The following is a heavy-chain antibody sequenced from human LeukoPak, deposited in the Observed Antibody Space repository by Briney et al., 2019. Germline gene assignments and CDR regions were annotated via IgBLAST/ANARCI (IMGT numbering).Heavy chain of an antibody. CDR3: AKDEEYMVRGVIIRGIVDY. Sequence: ASVKVSYKASGYTFTSYAMHWVRQAPGQRLEWMGWINAGNGNTKYSQKFQGRVTITRDTSASTAYMELSSLRSEDTAVYYCAKDEEYMVRGVIIRGIVDYWGQGTLVTVSS. V-gene: IGHV1-3*01. CDR2: INAGNGNT. D-gene: IGHD3-10*01. CDR1: GYTFTSYA. J-gene: IGHJ4*02.